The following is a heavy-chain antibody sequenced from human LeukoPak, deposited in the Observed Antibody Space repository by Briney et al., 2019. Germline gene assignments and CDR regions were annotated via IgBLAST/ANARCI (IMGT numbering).Heavy chain of an antibody. CDR2: IYASGTT. V-gene: IGHV4-4*07. Sequence: PSETLSLTCTVSGGSISSYYWSWIRQPAGKGLEWIGRIYASGTTQYNPSLKSRATLSIDTSKNQFYLKVSSVTAADTAVYYCARESEYYDSSGYSYLFDYWGQGTLVTVSS. CDR1: GGSISSYY. J-gene: IGHJ4*02. CDR3: ARESEYYDSSGYSYLFDY. D-gene: IGHD3-22*01.